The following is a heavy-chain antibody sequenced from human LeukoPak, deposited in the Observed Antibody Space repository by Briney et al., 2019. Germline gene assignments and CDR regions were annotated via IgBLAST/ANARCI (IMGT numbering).Heavy chain of an antibody. V-gene: IGHV1-2*02. CDR2: INPKSGGT. J-gene: IGHJ5*02. CDR1: GYTFTGYY. D-gene: IGHD2-2*01. CDR3: ARSLGSTTNWFDP. Sequence: ASVKVSCKASGYTFTGYYIHWVRQAPGQGLEWMGWINPKSGGTNYAQKFQGRVTMTRDTSISTASMELSSLRSDDTALYYCARSLGSTTNWFDPWGRGTLVTVSS.